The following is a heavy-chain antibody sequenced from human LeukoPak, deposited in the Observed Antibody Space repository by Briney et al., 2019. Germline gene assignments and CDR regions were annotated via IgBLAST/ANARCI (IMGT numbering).Heavy chain of an antibody. CDR2: LNPNSGNT. D-gene: IGHD6-6*01. J-gene: IGHJ4*02. CDR1: GYTFTSYD. Sequence: SVTDSFKASGYTFTSYDINWVRQATGQGLEWMGWLNPNSGNTGYPQKFHGRVTITRNTSISTAYMKLSSLRSEDTAVYYCARGSVVIFPYSSPYYFDYWGQGTLVTVSS. V-gene: IGHV1-8*03. CDR3: ARGSVVIFPYSSPYYFDY.